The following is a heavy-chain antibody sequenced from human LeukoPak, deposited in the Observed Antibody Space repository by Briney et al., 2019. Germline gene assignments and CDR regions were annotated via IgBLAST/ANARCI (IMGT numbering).Heavy chain of an antibody. D-gene: IGHD3-22*01. V-gene: IGHV3-23*01. CDR3: AKPITMIVGCPSR. J-gene: IGHJ4*02. CDR1: GFSFSKCA. Sequence: GGSLRLSCAGSGFSFSKCAASWVRQAPGKGLEWVSAISGSGGSTYYADSVKGRFTISRDNSKNTLYLQMNSLRAEDTAVYYCAKPITMIVGCPSRWGQGTLVTVSS. CDR2: ISGSGGST.